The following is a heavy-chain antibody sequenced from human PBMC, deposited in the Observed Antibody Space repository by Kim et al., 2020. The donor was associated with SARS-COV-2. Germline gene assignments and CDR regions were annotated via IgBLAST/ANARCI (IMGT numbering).Heavy chain of an antibody. CDR2: IYHSGST. J-gene: IGHJ4*02. CDR1: GGSISSSNW. D-gene: IGHD6-19*01. CDR3: ARDRGHSSGWGGFDY. Sequence: SETLSLTCAVSGGSISSSNWWSWVRQPPGKGLEWIGEIYHSGSTNYNPSLKSRVTISVDKSKNQFSLKLSSVTAADTAVYYCARDRGHSSGWGGFDYWGQGTLVTVSS. V-gene: IGHV4-4*02.